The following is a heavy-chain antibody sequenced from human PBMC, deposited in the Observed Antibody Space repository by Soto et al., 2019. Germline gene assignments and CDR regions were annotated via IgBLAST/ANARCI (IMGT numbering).Heavy chain of an antibody. Sequence: GGSLRLSCAASGFTFSSYAMSWVRQALEKGLEWVAAISGSGGSTHYADSVKGRFTISRDNSKNTLYLQMTSLRVEDTAVYYCVSLRQDGSGWYYFDYWGQGTLVTVSS. D-gene: IGHD6-19*01. V-gene: IGHV3-23*01. CDR1: GFTFSSYA. CDR2: ISGSGGST. CDR3: VSLRQDGSGWYYFDY. J-gene: IGHJ4*02.